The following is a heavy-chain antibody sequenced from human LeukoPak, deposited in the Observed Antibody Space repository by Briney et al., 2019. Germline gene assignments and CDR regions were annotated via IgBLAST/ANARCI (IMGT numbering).Heavy chain of an antibody. J-gene: IGHJ5*02. CDR1: GFTFSTDG. V-gene: IGHV3-21*01. CDR2: ISPDSIFI. D-gene: IGHD1-26*01. CDR3: ANFQTVGVKPFEH. Sequence: GGSLRLSCAGSGFTFSTDGMNWVRQAPGKGLEWVSSISPDSIFIYQADSVKGRFTISRDNAKNSLYLQMESLRVEDTAVYYCANFQTVGVKPFEHWGQGTLVTVSS.